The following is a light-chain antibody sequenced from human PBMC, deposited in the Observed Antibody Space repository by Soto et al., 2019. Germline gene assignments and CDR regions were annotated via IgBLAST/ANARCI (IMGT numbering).Light chain of an antibody. V-gene: IGKV3-15*01. CDR2: GAS. Sequence: EIVMTQSPATLSVSPGERATLSCRASQSVSSNLAWYQQKPGQAPRLLIYGASTRATGIPARFSGSGSGTEFTLTISSLQSEDFEVYYCQQYNNGPPITFGQGTRLEIK. CDR3: QQYNNGPPIT. J-gene: IGKJ5*01. CDR1: QSVSSN.